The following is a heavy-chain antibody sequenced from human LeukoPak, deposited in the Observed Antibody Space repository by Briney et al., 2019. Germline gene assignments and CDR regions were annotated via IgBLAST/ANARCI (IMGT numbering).Heavy chain of an antibody. Sequence: GGSLRLSCAASGFTFSDYYMSWIRQAPGKGLEWVPYISSSGSTIYYADSVKGRFTISRDNAKNSLYLQMNSLRAEDTAVYYCARVLYYYDSSGPSGYWGQGTLVTVSS. V-gene: IGHV3-11*01. CDR1: GFTFSDYY. CDR3: ARVLYYYDSSGPSGY. CDR2: ISSSGSTI. J-gene: IGHJ4*02. D-gene: IGHD3-22*01.